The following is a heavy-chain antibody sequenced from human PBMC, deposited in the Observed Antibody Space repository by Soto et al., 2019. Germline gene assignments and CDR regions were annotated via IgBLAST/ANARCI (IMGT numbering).Heavy chain of an antibody. V-gene: IGHV3-23*01. Sequence: GGSLRLSCAASGFTFSSYAMSWVRQAPGKGLEWVSAISGSGGSTYYADSVKGRFTISRDNSKNTLYLQMNSLRAEGTAVYYCAKAVVVVPAAIKSSYGMDVWGQGTTVTVSS. CDR1: GFTFSSYA. CDR3: AKAVVVVPAAIKSSYGMDV. D-gene: IGHD2-2*01. CDR2: ISGSGGST. J-gene: IGHJ6*02.